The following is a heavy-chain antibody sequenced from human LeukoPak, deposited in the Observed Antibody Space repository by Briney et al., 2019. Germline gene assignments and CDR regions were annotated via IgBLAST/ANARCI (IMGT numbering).Heavy chain of an antibody. V-gene: IGHV3-64*01. Sequence: GGSLRLSCAASGFTFRNYAMHWVRQAPGGGLEYVSAITGDGGTTYYARSVKDRFTISRDNSKNTLYLQMGSLRAEDMAVYYCARIYYDRGGHYYDYWGQGTLVTVSS. CDR1: GFTFRNYA. CDR3: ARIYYDRGGHYYDY. CDR2: ITGDGGTT. J-gene: IGHJ4*02. D-gene: IGHD3-22*01.